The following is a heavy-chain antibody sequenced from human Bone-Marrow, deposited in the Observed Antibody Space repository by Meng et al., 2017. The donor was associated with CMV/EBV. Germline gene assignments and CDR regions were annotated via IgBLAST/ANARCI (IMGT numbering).Heavy chain of an antibody. D-gene: IGHD6-6*01. V-gene: IGHV3-33*01. J-gene: IGHJ6*02. CDR2: IWYDGSNK. Sequence: GESLKISCAASGFTFSSYGMHWVRQAPGKGLEWVAVIWYDGSNKYYADSVKGRFTISRDNSKNRLYLQMNSLRAEDTAVYYCARESIATRGPRLRGMDVWGQGTTVTVSS. CDR1: GFTFSSYG. CDR3: ARESIATRGPRLRGMDV.